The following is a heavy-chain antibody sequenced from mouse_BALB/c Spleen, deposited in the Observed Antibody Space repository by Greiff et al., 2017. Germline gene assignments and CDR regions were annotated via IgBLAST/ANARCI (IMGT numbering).Heavy chain of an antibody. J-gene: IGHJ4*01. CDR3: AGLRRYYAMDY. Sequence: EVKLMESGPGLVKPSQSLSLTCTVTGYSITSDYAWNWIRQFPGNKLEWMGYISYSGSTSYNPSLKSRISITRDTSKNQFFLQLNSVTTEDTATYYCAGLRRYYAMDYWGQGTSVTVSS. CDR2: ISYSGST. CDR1: GYSITSDYA. D-gene: IGHD2-12*01. V-gene: IGHV3-2*02.